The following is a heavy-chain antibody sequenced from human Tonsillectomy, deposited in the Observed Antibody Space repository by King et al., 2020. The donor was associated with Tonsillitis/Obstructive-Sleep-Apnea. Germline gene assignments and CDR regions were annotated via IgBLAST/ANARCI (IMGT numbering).Heavy chain of an antibody. V-gene: IGHV3-15*01. CDR3: TTDRDYDFWSGYYLIDY. J-gene: IGHJ4*02. D-gene: IGHD3-3*01. Sequence: VQLVESGGGFVKPGGYLRLSCSASGFTFSNACMSGVRQCPGKGLEWVGRSKNKTDGGTPDFAQPVKDRCNISRDDSKNTLYLQMNSLKTEDTAVYYCTTDRDYDFWSGYYLIDYWGQGTLVTVSS. CDR2: SKNKTDGGTP. CDR1: GFTFSNAC.